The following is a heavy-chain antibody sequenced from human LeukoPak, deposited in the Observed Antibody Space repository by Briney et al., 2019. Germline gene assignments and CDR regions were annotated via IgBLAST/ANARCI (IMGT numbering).Heavy chain of an antibody. CDR1: GFTFSSYA. Sequence: GGSLRLSCAASGFTFSSYAMSWVRQAPGKGLEWVSSISGSGGSTYYADSVKGRFTISRDNSKNTLYLQMNRLRAEDTAVYYCARPISGSTGPPGTIRTDPDFWGQGTLLSV. CDR2: ISGSGGST. CDR3: ARPISGSTGPPGTIRTDPDF. J-gene: IGHJ4*02. D-gene: IGHD3-10*01. V-gene: IGHV3-23*01.